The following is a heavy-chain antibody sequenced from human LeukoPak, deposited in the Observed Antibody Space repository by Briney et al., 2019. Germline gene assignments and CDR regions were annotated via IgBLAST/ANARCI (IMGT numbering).Heavy chain of an antibody. J-gene: IGHJ4*02. CDR3: ARVRSSGSPLDY. D-gene: IGHD3-10*01. Sequence: GGSLRLSCAASGFTFSDYYMSWIRQAPGKGLEWVSYISKSSSSTNYADSVKGRFSISRDNAKSSLYLQLNSLTVEDTAVYYCARVRSSGSPLDYWGQGTLVTVSS. CDR2: ISKSSSST. CDR1: GFTFSDYY. V-gene: IGHV3-11*05.